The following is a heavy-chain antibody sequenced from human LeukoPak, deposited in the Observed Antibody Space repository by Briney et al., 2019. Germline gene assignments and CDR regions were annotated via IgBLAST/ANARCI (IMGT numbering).Heavy chain of an antibody. CDR3: TRGYSYGSDY. CDR1: GFTFSGSA. CDR2: IRSKANSYAT. J-gene: IGHJ4*02. Sequence: GGSLRLSCAASGFTFSGSAMHWVRQASGKGLEWVGRIRSKANSYATAYAASVKGRFTISRDDSKNTAYLHMNSLKTEDTAVYYCTRGYSYGSDYWGQGVLVTVSS. D-gene: IGHD5-12*01. V-gene: IGHV3-73*01.